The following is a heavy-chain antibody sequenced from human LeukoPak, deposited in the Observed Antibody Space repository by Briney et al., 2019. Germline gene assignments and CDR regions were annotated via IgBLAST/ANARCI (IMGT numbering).Heavy chain of an antibody. D-gene: IGHD5-24*01. Sequence: GGSLRLSCAASGFTVTSNYMNWVRQAPGKGLEWVSVTYTGGDAYYADSVKGRFTVSRDNSKNTLYLQMNSLRAEDTAIYYCATGIRWLQPFDYWGQGTLVTVSS. V-gene: IGHV3-66*01. CDR1: GFTVTSNY. J-gene: IGHJ4*02. CDR2: TYTGGDA. CDR3: ATGIRWLQPFDY.